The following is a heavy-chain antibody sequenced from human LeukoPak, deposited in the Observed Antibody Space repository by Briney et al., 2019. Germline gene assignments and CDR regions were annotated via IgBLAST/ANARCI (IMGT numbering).Heavy chain of an antibody. D-gene: IGHD1-1*01. J-gene: IGHJ4*02. CDR1: GFTFSSLA. CDR3: AKGQELDDGVFDS. Sequence: GGSLRLSCTASGFTFSSLAMTWVRQAPGKGLGWVSTIRSNGDTTYNADSVKGRFTISRDNSKNTLYLELNSLRVEDTATFYCAKGQELDDGVFDSWGQGTMVTVSS. CDR2: IRSNGDTT. V-gene: IGHV3-23*01.